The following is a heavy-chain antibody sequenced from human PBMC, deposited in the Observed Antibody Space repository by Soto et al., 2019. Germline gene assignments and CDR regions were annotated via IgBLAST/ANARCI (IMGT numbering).Heavy chain of an antibody. Sequence: GGSLRLSCAASGFTFSSYGMHWVRQAPGKGLEWVAVISYDGSNKYYADSVKGRFTISRDNSKNTLYLQMNSLRAEDTAVYYCAKDSPEASGWDGWGQGTLVTVSS. D-gene: IGHD6-19*01. V-gene: IGHV3-30*18. CDR1: GFTFSSYG. J-gene: IGHJ4*02. CDR2: ISYDGSNK. CDR3: AKDSPEASGWDG.